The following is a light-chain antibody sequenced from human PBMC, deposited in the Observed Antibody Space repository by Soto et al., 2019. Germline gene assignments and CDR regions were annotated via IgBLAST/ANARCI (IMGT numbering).Light chain of an antibody. CDR1: QSVSSSY. CDR2: GAS. J-gene: IGKJ1*01. CDR3: QQYGSSPRT. V-gene: IGKV3-20*01. Sequence: EIVLTQSPGTLSLSPGERATLSCRASQSVSSSYLAWYQQQPGQDPRLLIYGASSRATGIPDRFSGSGSGTDFTLTISRLEPEDFAVYYCQQYGSSPRTFGQGTKVEIK.